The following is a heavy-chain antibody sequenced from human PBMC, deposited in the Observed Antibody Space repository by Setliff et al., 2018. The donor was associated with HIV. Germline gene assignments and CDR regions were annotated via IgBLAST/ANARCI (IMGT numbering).Heavy chain of an antibody. Sequence: SETLSLTCIVSGGSISSYYWSWIRQPPGKGLEWIGYIYYSGSTNYNPSLKSRVTISVDTSKNQFSLKLSSVTAADTAVYYCARDPGRYAFDIWGQETMVTVSS. CDR2: IYYSGST. CDR1: GGSISSYY. D-gene: IGHD1-26*01. J-gene: IGHJ3*02. CDR3: ARDPGRYAFDI. V-gene: IGHV4-59*01.